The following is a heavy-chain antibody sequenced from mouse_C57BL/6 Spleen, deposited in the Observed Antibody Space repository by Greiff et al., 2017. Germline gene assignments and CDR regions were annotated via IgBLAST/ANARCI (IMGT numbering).Heavy chain of an antibody. Sequence: QVQLKQPGAELVRPGTSVKLSCKASGYTFTSYWMHWVKQRPGQGLEWIGVIDPSDSYTNYNQKFKGKATLTVDTSSSTAYMQLSSLTSEDSAVYYCARGGSTTVVAPSWYFDVWGTGTTVTVSS. CDR2: IDPSDSYT. J-gene: IGHJ1*03. CDR3: ARGGSTTVVAPSWYFDV. V-gene: IGHV1-59*01. CDR1: GYTFTSYW. D-gene: IGHD1-1*01.